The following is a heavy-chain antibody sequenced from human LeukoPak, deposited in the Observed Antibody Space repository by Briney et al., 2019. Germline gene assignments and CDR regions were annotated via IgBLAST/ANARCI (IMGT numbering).Heavy chain of an antibody. CDR3: ARDNFIGYCSGGSCPNYYGMDV. J-gene: IGHJ6*02. D-gene: IGHD2-15*01. V-gene: IGHV3-21*01. CDR1: GFTFSSYS. Sequence: SGGSLRRSCAASGFTFSSYSMNWVRQAPGKGLEWVSSISSSSSYIYYADSVKGRFTISRDNAKNSLYLQMNSLRAEDTAVYYCARDNFIGYCSGGSCPNYYGMDVWGQGTTVTVSS. CDR2: ISSSSSYI.